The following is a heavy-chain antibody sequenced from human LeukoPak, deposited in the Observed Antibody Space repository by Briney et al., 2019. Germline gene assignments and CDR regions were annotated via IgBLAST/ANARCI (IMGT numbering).Heavy chain of an antibody. V-gene: IGHV3-30*18. J-gene: IGHJ3*02. CDR1: GFTFSSYG. CDR3: AKGRGAFDI. Sequence: GGSLRLSCVASGFTFSSYGMHWVRQAPGKGLEWVAVISNDGSNKYYADSVKGRFTISRDNSKNTLYLQMNSLRAEDTAVYYCAKGRGAFDIWGQGTMVTVSS. D-gene: IGHD3-10*01. CDR2: ISNDGSNK.